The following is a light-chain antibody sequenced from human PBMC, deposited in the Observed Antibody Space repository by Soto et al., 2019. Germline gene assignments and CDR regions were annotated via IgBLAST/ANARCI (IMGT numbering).Light chain of an antibody. CDR2: DVS. J-gene: IGLJ2*01. V-gene: IGLV2-14*03. CDR1: SSDVGGYNY. CDR3: SSYTSSSTHVV. Sequence: QSALTQPASVSGSPGQSITISCTGTSSDVGGYNYVSWYQQHPDKAPKLMIYDVSNRPSGVSNRFSGSKSVNTASLTISGLQAEDEADYYCSSYTSSSTHVVFGGGTKLTVL.